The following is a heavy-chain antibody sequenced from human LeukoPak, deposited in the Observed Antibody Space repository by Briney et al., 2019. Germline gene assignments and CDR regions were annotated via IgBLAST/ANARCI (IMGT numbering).Heavy chain of an antibody. V-gene: IGHV4-39*07. CDR1: GGSISSSSYY. D-gene: IGHD5-18*01. J-gene: IGHJ4*02. Sequence: SETLSLTCTVSGGSISSSSYYWGWIRQPPGKGLEWIGSIYYSGSTYYNPSLKSRVTISVDTSKNQFSLKLSSVTAADTAVYYCARDLVDTVMSHLVLFDYWGQGTLVTVSS. CDR3: ARDLVDTVMSHLVLFDY. CDR2: IYYSGST.